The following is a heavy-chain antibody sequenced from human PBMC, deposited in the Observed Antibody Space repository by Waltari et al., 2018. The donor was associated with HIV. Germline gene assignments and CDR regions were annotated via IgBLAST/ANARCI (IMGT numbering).Heavy chain of an antibody. V-gene: IGHV4-34*01. Sequence: QVQLQQWGAGLLKPSETLSLTCDVYGGSFSGYYWSWIRQPPGKGLEWIGEINHSGSTNYNPSLKSRVTISVDTSKNQFSLKLSSVTAADTAVYYCARGPMRYYYGMDVWGQGTTVTVSS. J-gene: IGHJ6*02. CDR3: ARGPMRYYYGMDV. CDR1: GGSFSGYY. CDR2: INHSGST.